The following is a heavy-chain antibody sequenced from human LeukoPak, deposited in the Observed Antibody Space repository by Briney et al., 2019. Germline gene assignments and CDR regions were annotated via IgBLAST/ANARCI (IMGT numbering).Heavy chain of an antibody. J-gene: IGHJ5*02. CDR3: TSVTGLNWFYP. CDR1: VGSISIYY. CDR2: IYYSGST. Sequence: KTSVTLSLTCTVSVGSISIYYWSWMRQPPGKGLEWIGYIYYSGSTNYNTSRKSRVTISVDTSKNQFSLKLSSVTAADTAVYYCTSVTGLNWFYPWGQGTLVTVSS. D-gene: IGHD2/OR15-2a*01. V-gene: IGHV4-59*01.